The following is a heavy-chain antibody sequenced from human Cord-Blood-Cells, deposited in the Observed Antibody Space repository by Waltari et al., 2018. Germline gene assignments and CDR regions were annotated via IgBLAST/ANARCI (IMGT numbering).Heavy chain of an antibody. V-gene: IGHV4-39*01. CDR2: IYYSGST. D-gene: IGHD5-18*01. Sequence: QLQLQESGPGLVKPSETLSLTCTVPGGSISSRSYYWGWIRQPPGKGLEWIGSIYYSGSTYYNPSLKSRVTISVDTSKNQFSLKLSSVTAADTAVYYCARHRAGLWPTWGQGTLVTVSS. J-gene: IGHJ4*02. CDR3: ARHRAGLWPT. CDR1: GGSISSRSYY.